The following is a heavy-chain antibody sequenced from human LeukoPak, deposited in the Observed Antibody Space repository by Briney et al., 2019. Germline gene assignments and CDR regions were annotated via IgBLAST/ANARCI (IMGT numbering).Heavy chain of an antibody. J-gene: IGHJ5*02. CDR3: ARGRVKPRYGSGGSCANWFDR. CDR2: INHSGST. D-gene: IGHD2-15*01. Sequence: SETLSLTCAVYGPSFSGYYWSWIRQPPGKGLEWLGEINHSGSTNYNPSLKSRVTTSVDTSNNQFYLKQSSVTAADTAVYYCARGRVKPRYGSGGSCANWFDRWGQGTLVTVSS. CDR1: GPSFSGYY. V-gene: IGHV4-34*01.